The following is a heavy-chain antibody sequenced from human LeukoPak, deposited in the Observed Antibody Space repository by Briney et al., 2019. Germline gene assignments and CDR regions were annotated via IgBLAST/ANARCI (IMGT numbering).Heavy chain of an antibody. J-gene: IGHJ5*02. Sequence: PGGSLRLSCAASRFTFSSYGMHWVRQAPGKGLEWGAVISYDGSNKYYADSVKGRFTISRDNSKNTLYLQMNSLRAEDTAVYYCARVRQQLVHDGWFDPWGQGTLVTVSS. V-gene: IGHV3-30*03. D-gene: IGHD6-13*01. CDR1: RFTFSSYG. CDR2: ISYDGSNK. CDR3: ARVRQQLVHDGWFDP.